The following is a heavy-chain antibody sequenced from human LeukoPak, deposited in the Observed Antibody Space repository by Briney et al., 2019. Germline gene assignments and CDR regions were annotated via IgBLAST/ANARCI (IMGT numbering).Heavy chain of an antibody. V-gene: IGHV4-39*07. CDR3: ARDSNGSPPIDY. Sequence: GSLRLSCAASGFTFSSYAMSWVRQPPGKGLEWIGSIYYSGSTYYNPSLKSRVTISVDTSKNQFSLKLSSVTAADTAVYYCARDSNGSPPIDYWGQGTLVTVSS. CDR2: IYYSGST. J-gene: IGHJ4*02. D-gene: IGHD3-10*01. CDR1: GFTFSSYA.